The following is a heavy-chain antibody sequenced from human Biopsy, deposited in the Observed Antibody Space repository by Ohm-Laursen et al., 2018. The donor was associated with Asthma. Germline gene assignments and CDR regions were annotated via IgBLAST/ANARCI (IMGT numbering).Heavy chain of an antibody. J-gene: IGHJ4*02. CDR1: GFTFPNYV. CDR3: ARGKTWGRSYYFDY. Sequence: SLRLSCSASGFTFPNYVMHWVRQAPGKGLEWVAGIFFDGSNKYYADSVKGRLTISRDNSKDTLYLQVKSLRGDDTAVYYCARGKTWGRSYYFDYWGQGTLVTVSS. D-gene: IGHD6-6*01. V-gene: IGHV3-30-3*01. CDR2: IFFDGSNK.